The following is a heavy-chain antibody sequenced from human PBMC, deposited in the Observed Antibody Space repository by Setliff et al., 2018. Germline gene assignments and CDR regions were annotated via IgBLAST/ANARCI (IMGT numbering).Heavy chain of an antibody. D-gene: IGHD3-3*01. CDR3: ARVGRRVDPDTVRRRYSDL. V-gene: IGHV4-34*01. CDR2: ITHSGST. Sequence: PSETLSLTCAVYGGSFSAYYWSWIRQPPGKGLEWIGEITHSGSTKYNPSLKSRVTISVDTSKNQFSLKLNSVTAADTAVYYCARVGRRVDPDTVRRRYSDLWGRGTLVTVSS. J-gene: IGHJ2*01. CDR1: GGSFSAYY.